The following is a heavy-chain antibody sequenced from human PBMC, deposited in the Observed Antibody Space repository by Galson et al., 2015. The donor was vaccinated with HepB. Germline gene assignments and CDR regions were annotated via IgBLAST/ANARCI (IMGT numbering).Heavy chain of an antibody. CDR1: GFTFSSYG. D-gene: IGHD3-3*01. V-gene: IGHV3-33*01. CDR3: AREYYDFWSGFLPVQGYYYYYMDV. Sequence: SLRLSCAASGFTFSSYGMHWVRQAPGKGLEWVAVIWYDGSNKYYADSVKGRFTISRDNSKNTLYLQMNSLRAEDTAVYYCAREYYDFWSGFLPVQGYYYYYMDVWGKGTTVTVSS. J-gene: IGHJ6*03. CDR2: IWYDGSNK.